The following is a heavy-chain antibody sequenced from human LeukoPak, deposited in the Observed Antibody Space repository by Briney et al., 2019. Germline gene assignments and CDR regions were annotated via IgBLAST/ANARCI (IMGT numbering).Heavy chain of an antibody. CDR1: GFTFSSYA. CDR3: AKDHLYYYDSSGIADY. V-gene: IGHV3-23*01. J-gene: IGHJ4*02. Sequence: PGGSLRLSCAASGFTFSSYAMSWVRQAPGKGLEWVSAISGGGGSTYYADSVKGRFTISRDNSKNTLYLQMNSLRAEDTAVYYCAKDHLYYYDSSGIADYWGQGTLVTVSS. CDR2: ISGGGGST. D-gene: IGHD3-22*01.